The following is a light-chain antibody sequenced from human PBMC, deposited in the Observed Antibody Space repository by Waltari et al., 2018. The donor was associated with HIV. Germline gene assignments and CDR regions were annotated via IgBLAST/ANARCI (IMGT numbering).Light chain of an antibody. CDR3: QVWDSGSEQYV. V-gene: IGLV3-21*01. J-gene: IGLJ1*01. CDR1: NIGDKV. Sequence: SYVVTQTPSMSVAPGRTARITCGANNIGDKVVHWYQQRPGQAPLLVVYRDSGRPSRIPERFSGSNSGNTATLTISRVEAGDEADYYCQVWDSGSEQYVFGIGTKVTVL. CDR2: RDS.